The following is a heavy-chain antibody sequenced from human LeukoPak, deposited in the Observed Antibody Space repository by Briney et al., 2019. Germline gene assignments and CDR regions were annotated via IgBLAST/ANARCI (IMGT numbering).Heavy chain of an antibody. CDR1: EFTFSSYG. CDR2: ISYDGSNQ. V-gene: IGHV3-30*18. Sequence: PGGSLRLSCAASEFTFSSYGMHWVRQAPGKGLEWVAVISYDGSNQYYADTVKGRFTISRDNSKNTLYLQMNSLRADDTAVYYCAKDRLGALYYYDSSGYYRFDYWGQGTLVTVSS. CDR3: AKDRLGALYYYDSSGYYRFDY. D-gene: IGHD3-22*01. J-gene: IGHJ4*01.